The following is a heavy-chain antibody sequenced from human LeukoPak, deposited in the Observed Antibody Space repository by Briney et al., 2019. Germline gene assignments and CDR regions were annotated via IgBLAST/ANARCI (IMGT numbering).Heavy chain of an antibody. J-gene: IGHJ4*02. V-gene: IGHV3-30-3*01. Sequence: GGSLRLSCAASGFTFSSYAMHWVRQAPGKGLEWVAVISYDGSNKYYADSVKGRFTISRDNSKNTLYLQMNSLRAEDTAVYYCARGLQPWLPGGLDYFDYWGQGTLVTVSS. CDR2: ISYDGSNK. CDR3: ARGLQPWLPGGLDYFDY. D-gene: IGHD5-18*01. CDR1: GFTFSSYA.